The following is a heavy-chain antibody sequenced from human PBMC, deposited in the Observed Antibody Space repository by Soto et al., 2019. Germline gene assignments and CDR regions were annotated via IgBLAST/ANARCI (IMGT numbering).Heavy chain of an antibody. CDR1: GYTCTSYG. V-gene: IGHV1-18*01. J-gene: IGHJ6*02. CDR2: ISAYNGNT. Sequence: QVQLVQSGAEVKKPGASVKVSCKASGYTCTSYGISWVRQAPGQGLEWMGWISAYNGNTNYAQKLKGRVNMTTDTSTSTAYMELRGLRSDDTAVYYCARETDRNYDYYGMDVWGQGTTVTVSS. CDR3: ARETDRNYDYYGMDV.